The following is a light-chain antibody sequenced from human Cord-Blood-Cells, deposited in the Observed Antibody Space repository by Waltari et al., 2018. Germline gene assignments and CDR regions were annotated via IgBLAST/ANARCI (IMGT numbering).Light chain of an antibody. Sequence: QSVLTQPASVSGSPGQSITISCTGTSRYVGSYNLVSWYQQHPGKAPKLMIYEGSKRPSGVSNRFSGSKSGNTASLTISGLQAEDEADYYCCSYAGSSTLVFGGGTKLTVL. CDR3: CSYAGSSTLV. J-gene: IGLJ2*01. CDR2: EGS. V-gene: IGLV2-23*01. CDR1: SRYVGSYNL.